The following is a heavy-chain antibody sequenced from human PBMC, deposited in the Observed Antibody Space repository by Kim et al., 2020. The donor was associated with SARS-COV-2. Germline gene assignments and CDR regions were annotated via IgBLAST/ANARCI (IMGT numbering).Heavy chain of an antibody. CDR2: VYYSGTT. CDR1: GAYITATNYY. V-gene: IGHV4-39*01. D-gene: IGHD6-19*01. J-gene: IGHJ4*01. Sequence: SETLSLTCTVSGAYITATNYYWGWIRQPPGKDLEWIGSVYYSGTTYYNPSLKSRVTISADTSKNQFSLTLSSVTAADTAVYYCARQMFRARKQWLPLVLYYFDHWGHGTLVTVSS. CDR3: ARQMFRARKQWLPLVLYYFDH.